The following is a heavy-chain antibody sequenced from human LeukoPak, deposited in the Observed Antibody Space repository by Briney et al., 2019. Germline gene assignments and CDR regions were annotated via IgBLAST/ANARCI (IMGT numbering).Heavy chain of an antibody. CDR3: AREEGDSYSGSYQYYSDY. CDR1: GYTFTSYG. Sequence: ASVKVSCKASGYTFTSYGISWVRQAPGQGLEWMGWISAYNGNTNYAQKLQGRVTMTTDTSTSTAYMELRSLRSDDTAVYYCAREEGDSYSGSYQYYSDYWGQGTLVTVSS. D-gene: IGHD1-26*01. V-gene: IGHV1-18*01. CDR2: ISAYNGNT. J-gene: IGHJ4*02.